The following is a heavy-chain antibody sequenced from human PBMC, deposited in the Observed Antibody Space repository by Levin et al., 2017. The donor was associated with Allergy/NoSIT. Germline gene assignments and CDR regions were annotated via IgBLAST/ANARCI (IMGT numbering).Heavy chain of an antibody. CDR2: IKSKTDGGTT. D-gene: IGHD3-10*01. V-gene: IGHV3-15*01. CDR3: TLNYYGSGSYLDY. Sequence: GGSLRLSCAASGFTFSNAWMSWVRQAPGKGLEWVGRIKSKTDGGTTDYAAPVKGRFTISRDDSKNTLYLQMNSLKTEDTAVYYCTLNYYGSGSYLDYWGQGTLVTVSS. CDR1: GFTFSNAW. J-gene: IGHJ4*02.